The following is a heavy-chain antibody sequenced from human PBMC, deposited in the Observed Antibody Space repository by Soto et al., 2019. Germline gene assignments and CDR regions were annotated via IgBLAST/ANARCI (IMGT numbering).Heavy chain of an antibody. D-gene: IGHD6-19*01. V-gene: IGHV3-30-3*01. CDR3: ARVGYGSGWYKCKY. J-gene: IGHJ4*02. CDR2: ISYDGSNK. CDR1: GFTFSSYA. Sequence: PGGSLRLSCAASGFTFSSYAMHWVRQAPGKGLEWVAVISYDGSNKYYADSVKGRITISRDNSKNTLYLQMNSLRAEDTAVYYCARVGYGSGWYKCKYWGQGTLDTVSS.